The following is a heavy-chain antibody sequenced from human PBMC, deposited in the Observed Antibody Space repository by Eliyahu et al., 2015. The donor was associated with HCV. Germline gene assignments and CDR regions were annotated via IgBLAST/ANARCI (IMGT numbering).Heavy chain of an antibody. Sequence: EVQVVESGGGLGQPGRSLSXSCEPSGFPLGAIAMHWVRQVAGKGLEWVSGITWNSRIMVYADSVKGRFTISRDNAKNSLFLQMDSLRAEDTALYYCVRQMTWQLGPFDSWGQGTLVTVSS. V-gene: IGHV3-9*01. D-gene: IGHD1-26*01. CDR3: VRQMTWQLGPFDS. J-gene: IGHJ4*02. CDR1: GFPLGAIA. CDR2: ITWNSRIM.